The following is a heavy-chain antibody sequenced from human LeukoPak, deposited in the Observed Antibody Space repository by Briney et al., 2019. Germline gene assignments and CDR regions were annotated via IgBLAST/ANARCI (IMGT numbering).Heavy chain of an antibody. J-gene: IGHJ5*02. CDR1: GFTFSSYG. CDR2: IWSDGSNE. D-gene: IGHD2-2*01. Sequence: GGSLRLSCAASGFTFSSYGMHWVRQAPGKGLEWVAVIWSDGSNENYADSVKGRFTISRDNSKNTLYLQLNSLRAEDTAVYYCARADCSGSTCYLRRSWFDPWGQGTLVTVSS. CDR3: ARADCSGSTCYLRRSWFDP. V-gene: IGHV3-33*01.